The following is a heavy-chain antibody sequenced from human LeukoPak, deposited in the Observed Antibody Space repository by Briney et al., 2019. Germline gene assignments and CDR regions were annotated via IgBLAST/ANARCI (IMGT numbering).Heavy chain of an antibody. J-gene: IGHJ4*02. CDR2: ISAYNGNT. D-gene: IGHD3-9*01. V-gene: IGHV1-18*01. Sequence: GASVKVSCKASGYXFTSYGISWVRQAPGQGLEWMGWISAYNGNTNYAQKLQGRVTMTTDTSTSTAYMELRSLRSDDTAVYYCARGTYDILTGYYNVWVYWGQGALVTVSS. CDR3: ARGTYDILTGYYNVWVY. CDR1: GYXFTSYG.